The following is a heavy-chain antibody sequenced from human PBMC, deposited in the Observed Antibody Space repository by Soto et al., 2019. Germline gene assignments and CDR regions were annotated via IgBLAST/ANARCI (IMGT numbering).Heavy chain of an antibody. CDR1: YGNISNVDYS. CDR2: IYNSGIT. V-gene: IGHV4-30-4*01. CDR3: ARGVTVFGLVSRFWFDS. Sequence: SQPHRLTNTVSYGNISNVDYSRSFVRQSPGKGLEWIGHIYNSGITYYNPSLKNRVVISIDTSRNQFSLRLNSLTAADRAVYFCARGVTVFGLVSRFWFDSWGQGTVVTVSS. J-gene: IGHJ5*01. D-gene: IGHD3-3*01.